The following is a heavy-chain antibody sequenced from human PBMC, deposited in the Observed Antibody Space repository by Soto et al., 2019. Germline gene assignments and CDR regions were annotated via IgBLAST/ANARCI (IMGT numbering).Heavy chain of an antibody. Sequence: PGGSLRLSCAASGFTFSSYAMSWVRQAPGKGLEWVSAISGSGGSTYYADSVKGRFTISRDNSKNTLYLQMNSLRAEDTAVYYCAKATTFYGDYPYYYYYMDVWGKGTTVTVSS. CDR1: GFTFSSYA. V-gene: IGHV3-23*01. CDR2: ISGSGGST. D-gene: IGHD4-17*01. CDR3: AKATTFYGDYPYYYYYMDV. J-gene: IGHJ6*03.